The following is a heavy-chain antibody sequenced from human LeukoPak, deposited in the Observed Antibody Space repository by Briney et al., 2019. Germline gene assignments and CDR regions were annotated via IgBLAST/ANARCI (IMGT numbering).Heavy chain of an antibody. D-gene: IGHD4-17*01. Sequence: SVKVSCKASGGTFSSYAISWVRQAPGQGLEWMGGIIPIFGTANYAQKFQGRVTITADESTSTAYMELSSLRSEDTAVYYCAREGDYGDSGYFDYWGQGTLVTVSS. CDR1: GGTFSSYA. V-gene: IGHV1-69*13. CDR2: IIPIFGTA. J-gene: IGHJ4*02. CDR3: AREGDYGDSGYFDY.